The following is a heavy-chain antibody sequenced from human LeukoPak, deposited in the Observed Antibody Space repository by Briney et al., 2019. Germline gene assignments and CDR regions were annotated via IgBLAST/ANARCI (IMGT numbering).Heavy chain of an antibody. V-gene: IGHV4-34*01. J-gene: IGHJ2*01. CDR2: INHSGST. CDR3: ARGIRDWLLTRVLSWYFDL. CDR1: GGSFSGYY. D-gene: IGHD3/OR15-3a*01. Sequence: SETLSLTCAVYGGSFSGYYWSWIRQPPGKGLEWIGEINHSGSTNYNPSLKSRVTISVDTSKNQFSLKLSSVTAADTAVYYCARGIRDWLLTRVLSWYFDLWGRGTLVTVSS.